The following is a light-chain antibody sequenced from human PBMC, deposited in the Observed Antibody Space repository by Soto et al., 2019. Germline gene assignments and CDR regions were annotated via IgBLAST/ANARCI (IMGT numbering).Light chain of an antibody. CDR1: QSLLHSDGKTY. J-gene: IGKJ5*01. V-gene: IGKV2D-29*01. CDR2: EVS. Sequence: DIVLTQTPLFLSFTPGQPASISCRSTQSLLHSDGKTYFYWFLQKAGQPPQLLIYEVSNRFSGVSDRLSGSGSGTDFTLKISRVEADDVGIYYCMQSIKRPYTFGQGTRLEIK. CDR3: MQSIKRPYT.